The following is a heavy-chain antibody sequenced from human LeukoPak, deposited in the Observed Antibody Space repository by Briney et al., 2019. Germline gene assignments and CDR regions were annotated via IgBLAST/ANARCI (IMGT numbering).Heavy chain of an antibody. Sequence: PGGSLRLSCAASGFTFSNAWMNWVRQAPGKGLGWVGRIKSKTDGGTTDYAAPVKGRFTISRDDSENTLYMQMNSLKTADTSVYYCPTFHYYDSSGIFDYWGQGTLVPVSS. CDR2: IKSKTDGGTT. CDR1: GFTFSNAW. V-gene: IGHV3-15*07. J-gene: IGHJ4*02. CDR3: PTFHYYDSSGIFDY. D-gene: IGHD3-22*01.